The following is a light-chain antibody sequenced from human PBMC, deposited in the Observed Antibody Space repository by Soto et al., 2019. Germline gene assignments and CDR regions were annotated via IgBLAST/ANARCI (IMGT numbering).Light chain of an antibody. J-gene: IGLJ1*01. CDR2: EVV. CDR3: KSYAGSNTYV. Sequence: QSVLTQPPSASGSPGESVIISCTGTENDIGVYDFVSWYQHHAGKAPRLIIYEVVQRPSGVPDRFSGSKSGNTASLTVSGLQAADEADYFCKSYAGSNTYVFGSGTKVTVL. V-gene: IGLV2-8*01. CDR1: ENDIGVYDF.